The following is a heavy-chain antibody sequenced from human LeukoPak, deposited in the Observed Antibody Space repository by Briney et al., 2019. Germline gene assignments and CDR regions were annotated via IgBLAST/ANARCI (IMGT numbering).Heavy chain of an antibody. CDR2: INHSGST. J-gene: IGHJ6*02. CDR3: ARHYYYYYGMDV. CDR1: GGSFSGHY. V-gene: IGHV4-34*01. Sequence: SETLSLTCAVYGGSFSGHYWSWIRQPPGKGLEWIGEINHSGSTKYNPSLKSRGTISVDTSKNQFSLKLSSVTAADTAVYYCARHYYYYYGMDVWGQGTTVTVSS.